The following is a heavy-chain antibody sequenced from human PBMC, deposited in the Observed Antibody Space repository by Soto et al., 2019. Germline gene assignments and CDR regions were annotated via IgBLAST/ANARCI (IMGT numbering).Heavy chain of an antibody. CDR2: IFDNGDV. CDR3: ARGWGSKWYYFDS. J-gene: IGHJ4*02. CDR1: GVSSTSSY. D-gene: IGHD3-16*01. Sequence: PSETLSLTCTVSGVSSTSSYWSWIRQSPGKGLEWIGYIFDNGDVKYNPSLMSRLTMSIDMSKNEFSLRLKSVTAADTAMYYCARGWGSKWYYFDSWGEGTLVTVS. V-gene: IGHV4-59*01.